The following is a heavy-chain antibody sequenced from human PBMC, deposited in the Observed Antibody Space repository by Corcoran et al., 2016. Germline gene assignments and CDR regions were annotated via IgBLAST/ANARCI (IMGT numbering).Heavy chain of an antibody. CDR3: AHRKAAGGSTWFVWYDVHLDD. J-gene: IGHJ4*02. CDR1: GFSLTISGVG. D-gene: IGHD1-1*01. V-gene: IGHV2-5*02. Sequence: QITLKESGPTLVEPTQTLTLTCTFSGFSLTISGVGVGWIRQPPGKALEWLAFVYWDDDKRYNPSLRNRLTIAKDTSKNQVVLTMTNMDPVDTGTYYCAHRKAAGGSTWFVWYDVHLDDWGQGTLVTVSS. CDR2: VYWDDDK.